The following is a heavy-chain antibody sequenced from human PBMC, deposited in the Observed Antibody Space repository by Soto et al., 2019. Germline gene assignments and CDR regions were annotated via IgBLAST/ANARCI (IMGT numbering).Heavy chain of an antibody. CDR3: VRDRIVATIGSYYYYGMDV. J-gene: IGHJ6*02. V-gene: IGHV4-59*01. CDR2: IYYSGST. D-gene: IGHD5-12*01. CDR1: GGSISSYY. Sequence: SETLSLTCTVSGGSISSYYWSWIRQPPGKGLEWIGYIYYSGSTNYNPSLKSRVTISVDTSKNQFSLKLSSVTAADTAVYYCVRDRIVATIGSYYYYGMDVWGQGTTVTVSS.